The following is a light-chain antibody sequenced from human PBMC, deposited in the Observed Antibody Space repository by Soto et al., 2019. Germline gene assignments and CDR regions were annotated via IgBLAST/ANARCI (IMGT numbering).Light chain of an antibody. CDR2: DVS. CDR3: SSYTSSSTRV. CDR1: SSDVGGYNY. J-gene: IGLJ2*01. V-gene: IGLV2-14*01. Sequence: QSALTQPASVSGSPGQSITISCTGTSSDVGGYNYVYWYKQHPGKAPKLMIYDVSNRPSGVSNRFSGSKSGNTASLTISGLQAEDEADYYCSSYTSSSTRVFGGGTKLTVL.